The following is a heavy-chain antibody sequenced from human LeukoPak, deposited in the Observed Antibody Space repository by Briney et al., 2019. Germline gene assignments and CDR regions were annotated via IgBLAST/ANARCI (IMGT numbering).Heavy chain of an antibody. CDR1: GDSISSYY. CDR3: ARDGYSSSWYEG. V-gene: IGHV4-59*12. J-gene: IGHJ4*02. Sequence: SETLSLTCTVSGDSISSYYWSWIRQPPGKGLEWIGSIYYSGSTYYNPSLKSRVTISVDTSKNQFSLKLSSVTAADTAVYYCARDGYSSSWYEGWGQGTLVTVSS. CDR2: IYYSGST. D-gene: IGHD6-13*01.